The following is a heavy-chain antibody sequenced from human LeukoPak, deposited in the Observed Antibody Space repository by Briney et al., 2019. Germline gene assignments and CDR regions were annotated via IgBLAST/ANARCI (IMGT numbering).Heavy chain of an antibody. CDR2: ISGSGGST. Sequence: RGSLRLSCTASGFTFSGYAMAWVRQAPGKGLEWVSAISGSGGSTYYADSVKGRFTISRDNSKNTLYLQLHSLRAEDTAMYYCAKDGTGDYFYFYYYMDVWGQGTTVTV. D-gene: IGHD4-17*01. J-gene: IGHJ6*03. CDR3: AKDGTGDYFYFYYYMDV. CDR1: GFTFSGYA. V-gene: IGHV3-23*01.